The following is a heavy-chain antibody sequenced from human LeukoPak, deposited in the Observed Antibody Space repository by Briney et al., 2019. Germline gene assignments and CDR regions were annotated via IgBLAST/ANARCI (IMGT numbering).Heavy chain of an antibody. CDR2: ISYDGSNK. CDR1: GFTFSSYG. J-gene: IGHJ5*02. Sequence: GGSLRLSCAASGFTFSSYGMHWVRQAPGKGLEWVAVISYDGSNKYYADSVKGRFTISRDNSKNTLYLQMNSLGAEDTAVYYCAKDSIAVAGTNWFDPWGQGTLVTVSS. D-gene: IGHD6-19*01. CDR3: AKDSIAVAGTNWFDP. V-gene: IGHV3-30*18.